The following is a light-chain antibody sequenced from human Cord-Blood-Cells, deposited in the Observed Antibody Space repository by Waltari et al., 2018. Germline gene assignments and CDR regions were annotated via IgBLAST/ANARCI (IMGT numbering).Light chain of an antibody. V-gene: IGKV3-11*01. CDR2: DAS. CDR3: QQRSNWIT. Sequence: EIVLTQSPATLSLSPVERATLSCRASQSVSSYLAWYQQKPGQAPRLLTYDASNRATGIPARFSGSGSGTDFTLTISSLEPEDFAVYYCQQRSNWITFGQGTRLEIK. CDR1: QSVSSY. J-gene: IGKJ5*01.